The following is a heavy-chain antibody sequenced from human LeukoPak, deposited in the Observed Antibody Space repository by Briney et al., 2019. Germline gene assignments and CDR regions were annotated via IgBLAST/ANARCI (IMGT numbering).Heavy chain of an antibody. Sequence: GGSLRLPCAASGFTFSSYGMHWVRQAPGKGLEWVAVISYDGSNKYYADSVKGRFTISRDNSKNTLYLQMNSLRAEDTAVYYCAKVGSSLDGYTPYYFDYWGQGTLVTVSS. V-gene: IGHV3-30*18. CDR3: AKVGSSLDGYTPYYFDY. CDR1: GFTFSSYG. D-gene: IGHD5-12*01. J-gene: IGHJ4*02. CDR2: ISYDGSNK.